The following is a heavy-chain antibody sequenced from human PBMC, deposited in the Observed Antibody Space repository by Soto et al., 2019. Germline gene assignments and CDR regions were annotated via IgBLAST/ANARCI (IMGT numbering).Heavy chain of an antibody. CDR3: ATAGNYDSSGRDF. CDR2: ISANSGNT. CDR1: GFIFNNYA. Sequence: ASVKVSCKAFGFIFNNYAISRVRQAPGQGLEWMGWISANSGNTNYAQKLQGRVTMTTDTSTSTAYMELRSLRSDDTAVYYCATAGNYDSSGRDFWRQGTLVTVSS. D-gene: IGHD3-22*01. J-gene: IGHJ4*02. V-gene: IGHV1-18*04.